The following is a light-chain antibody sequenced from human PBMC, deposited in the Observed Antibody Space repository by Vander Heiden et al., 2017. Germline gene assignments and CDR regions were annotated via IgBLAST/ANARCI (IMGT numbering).Light chain of an antibody. V-gene: IGKV3-11*01. J-gene: IGKJ2*01. CDR1: QSISSN. CDR2: DAS. Sequence: EIVLTQSPPTLSLSPGERATLSCRVSQSISSNLAWYQQKPGQAPRLLIYDASNRDTGIPTRFSGSGSGTDFTLTISSRDPEDFAVYYCQQRSSWPPYNFGQGTKLEI. CDR3: QQRSSWPPYN.